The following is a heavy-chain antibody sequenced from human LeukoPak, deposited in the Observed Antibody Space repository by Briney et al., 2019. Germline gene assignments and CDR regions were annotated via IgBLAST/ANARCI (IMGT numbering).Heavy chain of an antibody. D-gene: IGHD5-12*01. J-gene: IGHJ4*02. CDR1: VYTFTSYG. Sequence: ASVKVSCKASVYTFTSYGISWVRQDPGQGLEWMGRISAYNGNTNYAQKLQGRVTMTTDTSTSTAYMELRSLRSDDTAVYYCARSDIVATIGSYFDYWGQGTLVTVSS. CDR2: ISAYNGNT. CDR3: ARSDIVATIGSYFDY. V-gene: IGHV1-18*01.